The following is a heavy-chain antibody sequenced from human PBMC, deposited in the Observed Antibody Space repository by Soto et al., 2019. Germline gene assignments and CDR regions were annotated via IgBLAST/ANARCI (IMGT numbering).Heavy chain of an antibody. CDR2: INSDGSTT. D-gene: IGHD4-17*01. Sequence: EVQLVESGGGLVQPGGSLRLSCAASGFTFSSYWMHWVRQAPGKGLVWVSRINSDGSTTSYADPVKGRFTISRDNAKNTLYLQMDSLRAEDAAVYYCARVAYGDYWFDPRGQGTLVTVSS. CDR1: GFTFSSYW. J-gene: IGHJ5*02. CDR3: ARVAYGDYWFDP. V-gene: IGHV3-74*01.